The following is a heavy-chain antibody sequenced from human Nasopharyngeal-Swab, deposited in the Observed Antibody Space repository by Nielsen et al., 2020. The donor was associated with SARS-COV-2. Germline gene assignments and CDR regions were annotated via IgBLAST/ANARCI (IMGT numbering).Heavy chain of an antibody. V-gene: IGHV3-15*01. CDR2: IKSKTDGGTT. Sequence: GGSLRLSCAASGFTFSNAWMSWVRQAPGKGLEWVGRIKSKTDGGTTDYAAPVNGRFTISRDDSKNTLYLQMNSLKTEDTAVYYCTTTQWLDRLFDYWGQGTLVTVSS. J-gene: IGHJ4*02. CDR1: GFTFSNAW. CDR3: TTTQWLDRLFDY. D-gene: IGHD6-19*01.